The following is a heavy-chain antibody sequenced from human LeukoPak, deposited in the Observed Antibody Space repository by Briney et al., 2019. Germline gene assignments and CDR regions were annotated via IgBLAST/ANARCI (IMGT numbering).Heavy chain of an antibody. Sequence: ASVKVSCKASGYTFTGYYMHWVRQAPGQGLEWMGWINPNSGGTNYAQKFQGRVTMTRDTSTSTVYMELSSLRSEDTAVYYCAREDPYIVALPADGRYFDCWGQGTLVAVSS. CDR1: GYTFTGYY. J-gene: IGHJ4*02. CDR2: INPNSGGT. CDR3: AREDPYIVALPADGRYFDC. V-gene: IGHV1-2*02. D-gene: IGHD2-2*01.